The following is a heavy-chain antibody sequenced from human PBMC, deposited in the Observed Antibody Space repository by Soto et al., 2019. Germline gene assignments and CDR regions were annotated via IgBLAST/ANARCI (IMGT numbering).Heavy chain of an antibody. CDR1: GFTLTTYS. J-gene: IGHJ4*02. CDR3: ARGAVTGTSLFDY. CDR2: INRNGFTI. V-gene: IGHV3-48*02. Sequence: GGSLRLSCAVSGFTLTTYSMNWVRQAPGKGLEWISFINRNGFTIYYADSVKGRFTISRDYAKNSLYLQMDSLRHEDTAVYYCARGAVTGTSLFDYWGLGTLVTVSS. D-gene: IGHD6-19*01.